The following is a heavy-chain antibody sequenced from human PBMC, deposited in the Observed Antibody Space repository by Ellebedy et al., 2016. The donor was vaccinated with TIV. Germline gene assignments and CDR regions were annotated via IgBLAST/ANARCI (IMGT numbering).Heavy chain of an antibody. V-gene: IGHV3-53*01. Sequence: PGGSLRLSCAASGFTVSSNYMSWVRQAPGTGLAGVSVIYSGYSTYYADSVKGRFTISRYYSKNTLYLQMNSLRAEDTAVYYCAREVMQGDGSWGGWFDPWGQGTLVTVSS. D-gene: IGHD5-24*01. CDR3: AREVMQGDGSWGGWFDP. CDR1: GFTVSSNY. J-gene: IGHJ5*02. CDR2: IYSGYST.